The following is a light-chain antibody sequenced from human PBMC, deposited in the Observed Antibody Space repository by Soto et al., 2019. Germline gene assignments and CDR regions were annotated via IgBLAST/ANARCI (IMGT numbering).Light chain of an antibody. CDR3: QHRSNWPQP. CDR2: GAS. V-gene: IGKV3D-20*02. J-gene: IGKJ1*01. Sequence: IGLSLSPGAVSLSPGERATLSCRASQSVSSSYLAWYQQKPGQAPRLLIYGASSRATGIPDRFSGSGSGTDFTLTISRLEPEDFALYYCQHRSNWPQPFAQRAKV. CDR1: QSVSSSY.